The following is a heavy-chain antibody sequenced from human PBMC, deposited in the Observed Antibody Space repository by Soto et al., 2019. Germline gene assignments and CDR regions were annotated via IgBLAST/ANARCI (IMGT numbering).Heavy chain of an antibody. J-gene: IGHJ3*02. V-gene: IGHV4-31*03. CDR3: ASYCSSSRCYFDGAFDI. CDR2: INYNGNT. D-gene: IGHD2-2*01. CDR1: GGSIASGGYY. Sequence: QVQLQESGPGLVRPSQTLSLTCTVSGGSIASGGYYWSWFRQHPGKGLEWIGYINYNGNTYYNPSLKGRLSISADTSKSQFSLKLSSVTAADTAVYYCASYCSSSRCYFDGAFDIWGQGTVVTVSS.